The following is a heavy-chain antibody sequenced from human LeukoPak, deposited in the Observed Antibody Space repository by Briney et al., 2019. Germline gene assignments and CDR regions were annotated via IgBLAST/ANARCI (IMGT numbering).Heavy chain of an antibody. CDR2: INGGGGST. J-gene: IGHJ4*02. V-gene: IGHV3-23*01. D-gene: IGHD6-19*01. Sequence: GGSLRLSCAASGFTFSSYAMSWVRQAPGKGLEWVSGINGGGGSTYYADSVKGRFTISRDNSKNTLFLQMNSLRAEDTAVYYCAKDRIAVADDFDYWGQGTLVTVSS. CDR3: AKDRIAVADDFDY. CDR1: GFTFSSYA.